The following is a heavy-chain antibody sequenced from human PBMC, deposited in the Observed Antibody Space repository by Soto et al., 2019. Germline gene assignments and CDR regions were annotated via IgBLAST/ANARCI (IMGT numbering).Heavy chain of an antibody. CDR1: GGTFSSYT. Sequence: QVQLVQSGAEVKKPGSSVKVSCKASGGTFSSYTISWVRQAPGQGLEWMGRIIPILGIANYAQEFQGRVTITTDKSTSTAYMELSSLGDEDTAVYYCAIAAVAGDYNWFDPWGQGILVTVSS. CDR2: IIPILGIA. D-gene: IGHD6-19*01. CDR3: AIAAVAGDYNWFDP. V-gene: IGHV1-69*02. J-gene: IGHJ5*02.